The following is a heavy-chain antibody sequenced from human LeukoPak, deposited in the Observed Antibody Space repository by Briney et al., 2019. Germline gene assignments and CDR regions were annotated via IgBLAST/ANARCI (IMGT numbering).Heavy chain of an antibody. CDR2: FDPEDGET. V-gene: IGHV1-24*01. J-gene: IGHJ5*02. CDR3: ATGGYCSSTSCYTHWFDP. CDR1: GYTLTELS. D-gene: IGHD2-2*02. Sequence: ASVKVSCTVSGYTLTELSMHWVRRAPGKGLEWMGGFDPEDGETVYAQKFQGRVTMTEDTSTDTAYMELSSLRSEDTAVYYCATGGYCSSTSCYTHWFDPWGQGTLVTVSS.